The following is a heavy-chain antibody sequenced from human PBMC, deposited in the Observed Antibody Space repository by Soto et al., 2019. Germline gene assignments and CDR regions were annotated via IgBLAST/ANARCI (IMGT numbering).Heavy chain of an antibody. D-gene: IGHD2-15*01. V-gene: IGHV1-69*06. CDR2: IIPMYGTV. CDR1: GGTFSSYV. J-gene: IGHJ5*02. CDR3: ARDLGGCSGGSLRYNWFEP. Sequence: SVKVSCKASGGTFSSYVISWARHAPGQGPELMGGIIPMYGTVNYAQNFQDRVTIGADTMTSTACMELSNLRSEDTAVYYCARDLGGCSGGSLRYNWFEPWGQGTLVTVSS.